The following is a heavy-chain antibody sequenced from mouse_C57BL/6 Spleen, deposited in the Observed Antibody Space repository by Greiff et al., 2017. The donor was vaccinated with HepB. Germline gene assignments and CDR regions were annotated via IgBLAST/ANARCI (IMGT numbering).Heavy chain of an antibody. J-gene: IGHJ3*01. CDR1: GFTFSSYA. CDR2: ISDGGSYT. V-gene: IGHV5-4*01. Sequence: EVKLMESGGGLVKPGGSLKLSCAASGFTFSSYAMSWVRQTPEKRLEWVATISDGGSYTYYPDNVKGRFTISRDNAKNNLYLQMSHLKSEDTAMYYCARDRRWFAYWGQGTLVTVSA. CDR3: ARDRRWFAY.